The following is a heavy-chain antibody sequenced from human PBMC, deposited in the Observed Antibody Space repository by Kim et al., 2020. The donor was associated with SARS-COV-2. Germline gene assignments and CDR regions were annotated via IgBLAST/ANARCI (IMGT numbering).Heavy chain of an antibody. CDR3: ARDAPDRGYCSSTSCYGSWYFDL. CDR1: GYSISSGYY. Sequence: SETLSPTCSVSGYSISSGYYWGWIRQPPGKGLEWIGSIYHSGSTYYNPSLKSRVSISVDTSKNQFSLKLRSVTAADTAVYYCARDAPDRGYCSSTSCYGSWYFDLWGRSTLVTVSS. CDR2: IYHSGST. D-gene: IGHD2-2*03. J-gene: IGHJ2*01. V-gene: IGHV4-38-2*02.